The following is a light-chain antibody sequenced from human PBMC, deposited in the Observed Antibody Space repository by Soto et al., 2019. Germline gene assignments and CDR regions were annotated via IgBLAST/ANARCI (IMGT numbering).Light chain of an antibody. CDR1: QSISSY. CDR3: QQRSSWTRAIT. V-gene: IGKV1-39*01. Sequence: DIQMTQSPSSLSASLGDTVTITCRASQSISSYLTCYQHKPGKAHTLLIYAAYNLQGGVPSRFSGSGSGTDFTLTISSLEPEDFAVYYCQQRSSWTRAITFGQGTRLEIK. CDR2: AAY. J-gene: IGKJ5*01.